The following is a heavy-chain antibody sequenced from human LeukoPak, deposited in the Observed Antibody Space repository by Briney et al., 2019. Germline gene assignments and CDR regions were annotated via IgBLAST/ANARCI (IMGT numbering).Heavy chain of an antibody. V-gene: IGHV4-34*01. Sequence: SETLSLTCAVYGGSFSGYYWSWIRQPPGKGLEWIGEINHRGSTNYNPSLKSRVTISVDTSKNQFSLRLSSVTAADTAVYYCARVIDKYSSGWYLGYWGQGTLVTVSS. J-gene: IGHJ4*02. CDR2: INHRGST. CDR3: ARVIDKYSSGWYLGY. CDR1: GGSFSGYY. D-gene: IGHD6-19*01.